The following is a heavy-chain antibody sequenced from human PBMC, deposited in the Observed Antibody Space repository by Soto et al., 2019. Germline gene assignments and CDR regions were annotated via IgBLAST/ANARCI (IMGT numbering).Heavy chain of an antibody. Sequence: GGSLRLSCGASGLIFSDYWMSWVRQAPGKGLEWVANIRQDGSEKNYVGSVKGRFTISRDTAKNSFFLQMNSLRVEDTSVYYCARGGAVLGYCSGTNCMLDYWGQGALVTVSS. J-gene: IGHJ4*02. CDR1: GLIFSDYW. CDR2: IRQDGSEK. D-gene: IGHD2-2*01. V-gene: IGHV3-7*04. CDR3: ARGGAVLGYCSGTNCMLDY.